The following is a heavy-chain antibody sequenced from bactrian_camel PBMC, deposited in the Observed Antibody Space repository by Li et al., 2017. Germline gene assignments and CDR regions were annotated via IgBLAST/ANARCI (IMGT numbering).Heavy chain of an antibody. CDR2: IDTDGTT. V-gene: IGHV3S53*01. CDR1: GVSFRPYC. CDR3: VKGDCSGSWCPFGF. Sequence: HVQLVESGGGSVQSGGSLRLACAASGVSFRPYCMAWFRQPPGKEREVVATIDTDGTTTYADSVKGRFTISRDNDKNTMSLQMNSLQTEDTARYFCVKGDCSGSWCPFGFWGQGTQVTVS. J-gene: IGHJ6*01. D-gene: IGHD3*01.